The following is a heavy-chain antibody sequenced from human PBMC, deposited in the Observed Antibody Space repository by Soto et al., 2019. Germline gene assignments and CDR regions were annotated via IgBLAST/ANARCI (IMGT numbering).Heavy chain of an antibody. Sequence: SETLSLTCTVSGGSISSYYWSWIRQPPGKGLEWIGYIYYSGSTNYNPSLKSRVTISVDTSKNQFSLKLSSVTAADTAVYYCASQKYAGFDYWGQGNLVTVSS. V-gene: IGHV4-59*01. D-gene: IGHD2-2*01. J-gene: IGHJ4*02. CDR1: GGSISSYY. CDR2: IYYSGST. CDR3: ASQKYAGFDY.